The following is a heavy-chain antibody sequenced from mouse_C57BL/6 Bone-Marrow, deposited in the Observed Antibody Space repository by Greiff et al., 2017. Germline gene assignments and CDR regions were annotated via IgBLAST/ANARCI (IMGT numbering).Heavy chain of an antibody. Sequence: EVQLQQSGPELVKPGASVKISCKASGYTFTDYYMNWVKQSHGKSLEWIGDINPNNGGTSYNQKFKGKATLTVDKSSSTTYMKLRSLTSEDSAVYYCAISRPPGDAMDYCDQGTSVTVSS. CDR1: GYTFTDYY. D-gene: IGHD4-1*01. CDR3: AISRPPGDAMDY. J-gene: IGHJ4*01. CDR2: INPNNGGT. V-gene: IGHV1-26*01.